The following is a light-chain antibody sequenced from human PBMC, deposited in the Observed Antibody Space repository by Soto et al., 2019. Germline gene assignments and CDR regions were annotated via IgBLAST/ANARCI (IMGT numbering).Light chain of an antibody. CDR3: QQLNSYPLT. CDR1: QGISSY. V-gene: IGKV1-9*01. Sequence: IQLTQSPSSLSASVGARVPITCRASQGISSYLAWYQQKPGKAPKLLIYAASTLQSGVPSRFSGSGSGTDFTLTISSLQPEDFASYYCQQLNSYPLTVGGGTKVDIK. J-gene: IGKJ4*01. CDR2: AAS.